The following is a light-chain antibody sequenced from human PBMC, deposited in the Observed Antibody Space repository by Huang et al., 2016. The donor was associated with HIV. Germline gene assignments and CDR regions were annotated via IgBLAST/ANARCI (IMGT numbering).Light chain of an antibody. CDR2: GAA. J-gene: IGKJ2*01. CDR1: QIISNN. Sequence: EICLTQSPPTLPVSLGERATRTCRASQIISNNLAWYQQKPGQSPRRLIYGAATRATGIPARFRGSGCVTDFTLTISSLQSEDFDVYYCHQYNNWHPEHTFGQGTKLEIK. V-gene: IGKV3-15*01. CDR3: HQYNNWHPEHT.